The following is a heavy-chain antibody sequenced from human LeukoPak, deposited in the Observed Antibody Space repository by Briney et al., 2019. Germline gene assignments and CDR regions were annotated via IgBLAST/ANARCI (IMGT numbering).Heavy chain of an antibody. Sequence: ASETLSLTCTVSGGSISSYYWSWIRQPAGKGLEWIGRIYTSGSTNYNPSLKSRVTISVDTSKNQFSLKLSSVTAADTAVYYCARIMVQGVIVAFDIWGQGTMVTVSS. J-gene: IGHJ3*02. V-gene: IGHV4-4*07. CDR1: GGSISSYY. CDR2: IYTSGST. CDR3: ARIMVQGVIVAFDI. D-gene: IGHD3-10*01.